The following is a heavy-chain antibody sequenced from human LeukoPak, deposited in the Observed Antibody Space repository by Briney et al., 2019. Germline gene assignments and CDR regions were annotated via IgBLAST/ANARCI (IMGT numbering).Heavy chain of an antibody. V-gene: IGHV3-30*02. CDR2: RRYDGSNK. CDR3: AKDRFTMVASHDYYMDV. D-gene: IGHD3-10*01. J-gene: IGHJ6*03. Sequence: GGSLRLCCAASGFTFSSYGMHWLRQAPGKGLEWVAFRRYDGSNKYYADSVKGRFTISRDNSKNTLYLQMNSLRAEDTAVYYCAKDRFTMVASHDYYMDVWGKGTTVTVSS. CDR1: GFTFSSYG.